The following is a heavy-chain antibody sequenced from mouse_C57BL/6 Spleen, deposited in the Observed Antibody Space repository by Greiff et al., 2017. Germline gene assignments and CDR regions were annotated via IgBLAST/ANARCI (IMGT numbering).Heavy chain of an antibody. J-gene: IGHJ2*01. D-gene: IGHD4-1*01. CDR1: GYAFSSSW. V-gene: IGHV1-82*01. CDR2: IYPGDGDT. Sequence: VQLQQSGPELVKPGASVKISCKASGYAFSSSWMNWVKQRPGKGLEWIGRIYPGDGDTNYNGKFKGKATLTADKSSSTAYMPLSSLTSEDSAVYFCARVNWDLCSLDYGGQGTTLTVSS. CDR3: ARVNWDLCSLDY.